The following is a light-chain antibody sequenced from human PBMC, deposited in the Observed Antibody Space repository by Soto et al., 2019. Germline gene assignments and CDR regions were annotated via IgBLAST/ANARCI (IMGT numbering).Light chain of an antibody. CDR3: QQYNSYSPT. V-gene: IGKV1-5*01. CDR1: QSISSW. CDR2: DAS. J-gene: IGKJ1*01. Sequence: DIQMTQSPSTLSASAGDRVTITCRASQSISSWLAWYQQKPGKAPKLLTYDASSLESGVPSRFSGSGSGTEFTLTISSLQPDDFATYYCQQYNSYSPTFGQGTKVDIK.